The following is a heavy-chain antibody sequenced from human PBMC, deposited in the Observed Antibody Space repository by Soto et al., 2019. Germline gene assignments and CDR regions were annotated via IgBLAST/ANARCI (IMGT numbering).Heavy chain of an antibody. D-gene: IGHD3-10*01. CDR3: VALDGTYYRGSGRSGP. J-gene: IGHJ5*02. CDR2: ISSSSTTI. Sequence: EVQLVESGGGLVQPGGSLRLSCAASGFTFSTYSMNWVRQAPGKGLEWVSYISSSSTTIFYADSVKGRFTISGDNAKNSLYLQMNSLRDEDTAVYYCVALDGTYYRGSGRSGPWGQGTLVTVSS. CDR1: GFTFSTYS. V-gene: IGHV3-48*02.